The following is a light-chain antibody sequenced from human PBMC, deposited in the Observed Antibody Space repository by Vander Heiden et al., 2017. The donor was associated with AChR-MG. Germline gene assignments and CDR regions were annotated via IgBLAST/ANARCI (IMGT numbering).Light chain of an antibody. J-gene: IGLJ1*01. CDR3: AAWDDSLNGHV. CDR1: SSHIGSNT. V-gene: IGLV1-44*01. CDR2: SNN. Sequence: QSVLTQPLSASGTPGQRVSISCSGSSSHIGSNTVNWYQQLPGTAPKLLIYSNNQRPSGVPDRFSGSKSGTSASLAISGLQSEDEADYYCAAWDDSLNGHVFGTGTKVTVL.